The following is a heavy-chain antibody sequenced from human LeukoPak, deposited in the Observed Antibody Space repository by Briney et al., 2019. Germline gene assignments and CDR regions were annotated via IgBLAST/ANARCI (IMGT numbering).Heavy chain of an antibody. D-gene: IGHD2-15*01. V-gene: IGHV4-59*11. J-gene: IGHJ5*02. CDR3: ARGRAVVAASDSSFDP. Sequence: SETLSLTCTVSGGSISSHYWSWIRQSPGKGLEWIGYIYYSGSTNYNPSLKSRVTISVDTSKNQFSLKLSSVTAADTAVYYCARGRAVVAASDSSFDPWGQGTLVTVSS. CDR1: GGSISSHY. CDR2: IYYSGST.